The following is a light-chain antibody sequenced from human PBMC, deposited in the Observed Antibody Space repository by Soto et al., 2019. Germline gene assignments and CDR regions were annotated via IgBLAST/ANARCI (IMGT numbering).Light chain of an antibody. Sequence: DIQMTQSPSTLSASVGDRVTITCRASQSISSWWAWYQQKPGKAPKLLIYTASSLESGVPSRFSGSGSGTEFTLTISSLQPDDFATYYCQQYNSYSGLTFGGGTKVEIK. CDR1: QSISSW. V-gene: IGKV1-5*03. CDR2: TAS. J-gene: IGKJ4*01. CDR3: QQYNSYSGLT.